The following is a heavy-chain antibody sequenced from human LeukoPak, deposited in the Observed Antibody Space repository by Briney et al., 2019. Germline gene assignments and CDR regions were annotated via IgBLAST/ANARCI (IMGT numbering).Heavy chain of an antibody. J-gene: IGHJ4*02. D-gene: IGHD6-13*01. V-gene: IGHV3-7*01. CDR3: ARATSYSSSWYDEGYYFDY. CDR1: GFTFSSYW. CDR2: IKQDGSEK. Sequence: PGGSLRLSCAASGFTFSSYWMCWVRQTPGKGLEWVANIKQDGSEKYYVDSVKGRFTISRENAKNSLYLQMNSLRAEDTAVYYCARATSYSSSWYDEGYYFDYWGQGTLVTVSS.